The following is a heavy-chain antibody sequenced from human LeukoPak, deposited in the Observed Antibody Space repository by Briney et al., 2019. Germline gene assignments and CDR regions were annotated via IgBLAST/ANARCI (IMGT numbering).Heavy chain of an antibody. J-gene: IGHJ4*02. CDR1: GYTFTGYY. CDR2: INPNSGGT. Sequence: ASVKVSCKASGYTFTGYYMHWVRQAPGQGLEWMGWINPNSGGTNYAQKFQGRVTMTRDTSISTAYMELSRLRSDDTAMYYCATESKRRYYDPTHTWGQGTLVTVSS. V-gene: IGHV1-2*02. D-gene: IGHD3-22*01. CDR3: ATESKRRYYDPTHT.